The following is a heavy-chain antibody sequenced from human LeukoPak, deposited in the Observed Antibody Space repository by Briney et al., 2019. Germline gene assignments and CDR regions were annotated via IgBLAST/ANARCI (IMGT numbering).Heavy chain of an antibody. CDR1: GGSFSGYY. CDR2: INHSGST. D-gene: IGHD3-16*01. Sequence: SETLSLTCAVYGGSFSGYYWSWIRQPPGKGLEWIGEINHSGSTNYNPSLKSRVTISVDTSKNQFSLKLSSVTAADTAVYYCARGKGGAGGYYYGMDVWGKGTTVTVSS. J-gene: IGHJ6*04. V-gene: IGHV4-34*01. CDR3: ARGKGGAGGYYYGMDV.